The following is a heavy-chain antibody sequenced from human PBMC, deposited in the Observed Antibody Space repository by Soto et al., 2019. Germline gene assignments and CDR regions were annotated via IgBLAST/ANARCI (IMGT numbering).Heavy chain of an antibody. V-gene: IGHV1-24*01. CDR2: FNPEDGET. D-gene: IGHD1-1*01. CDR1: GYTLTELS. J-gene: IGHJ6*02. CDR3: ATFSPRGERYYYYGMDV. Sequence: QVQLVQSGAEVKKPGASVKVSCKVSGYTLTELSMHWVRQAPGKGLEWMGGFNPEDGETIYAQKFHARVTMTEVTSTNTAYMELCSLRSEDTAVYYCATFSPRGERYYYYGMDVWGQGTTVTVSS.